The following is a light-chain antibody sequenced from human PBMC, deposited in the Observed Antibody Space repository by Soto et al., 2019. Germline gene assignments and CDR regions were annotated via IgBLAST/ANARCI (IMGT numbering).Light chain of an antibody. J-gene: IGKJ5*01. CDR3: QQYYSYQIT. CDR1: QSISSW. Sequence: DIKMTMSPATLSASVGDRVTIACRASQSISSWLAWYQQKPGKAPKLLIYDASSLESGVPSRFSGSGSGTDFTLTISCLQSEDFATYYCQQYYSYQITFCQGTRLAIK. V-gene: IGKV1-5*01. CDR2: DAS.